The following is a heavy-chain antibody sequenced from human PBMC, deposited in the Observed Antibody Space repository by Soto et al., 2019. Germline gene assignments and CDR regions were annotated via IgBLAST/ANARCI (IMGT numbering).Heavy chain of an antibody. D-gene: IGHD2-21*01. J-gene: IGHJ6*03. CDR1: GYTFTSHG. V-gene: IGHV1-18*01. CDR2: VSTFYGNT. CDR3: ARDPSPDSPGYMDV. Sequence: QVQLVQSGAEVKKPGASVKVSCKASGYTFTSHGINWVRQAPGEGLEWLGWVSTFYGNTNYARKVQARVTMTTDTSTGTAYMDLRSLGSDDTAVYYCARDPSPDSPGYMDVWGQGTTVTVS.